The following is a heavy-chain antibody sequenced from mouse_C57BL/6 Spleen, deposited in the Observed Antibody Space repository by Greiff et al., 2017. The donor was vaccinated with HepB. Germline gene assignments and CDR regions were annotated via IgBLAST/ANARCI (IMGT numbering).Heavy chain of an antibody. D-gene: IGHD2-3*01. Sequence: QVQLQQSGPGLVAPSQSLSITCTVSGFSLTSYAISWVRQPPGKGLEWLGVIWTGGGTNYNSALKSRLSISKDNSKSQVFLKMNSLQTDDTARYYCASSYDGYYHYAMDYWGQGTSVTVSS. CDR3: ASSYDGYYHYAMDY. CDR1: GFSLTSYA. V-gene: IGHV2-9-1*01. CDR2: IWTGGGT. J-gene: IGHJ4*01.